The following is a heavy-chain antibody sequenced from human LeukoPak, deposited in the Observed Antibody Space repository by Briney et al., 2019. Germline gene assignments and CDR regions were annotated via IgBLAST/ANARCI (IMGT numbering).Heavy chain of an antibody. CDR2: IWYDGSNK. CDR1: GFTFSSYG. D-gene: IGHD1-26*01. CDR3: ARDFSGSWGVSY. V-gene: IGHV3-33*01. J-gene: IGHJ4*02. Sequence: PGGSLRLSCAASGFTFSSYGMHWVRQAPGKGLEWVALIWYDGSNKYYADSVKGRFTISRDNSKNTLYLQMNSLRAEDTAVYYSARDFSGSWGVSYWGQGTLVTVSS.